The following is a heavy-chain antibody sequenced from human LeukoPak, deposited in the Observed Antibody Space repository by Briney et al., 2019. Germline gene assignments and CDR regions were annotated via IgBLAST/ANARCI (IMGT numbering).Heavy chain of an antibody. Sequence: GGSLRLSCAASGFTFSSYSMNWVRQAPGKGLEWDSSISSSSSYIYYADSVKGRFTISRDNAKNSLYLQMNSLRAEDTAVYYCARDILRSSAYYYGMDVWGQGTTVTVSS. V-gene: IGHV3-21*01. CDR2: ISSSSSYI. CDR3: ARDILRSSAYYYGMDV. J-gene: IGHJ6*02. D-gene: IGHD6-6*01. CDR1: GFTFSSYS.